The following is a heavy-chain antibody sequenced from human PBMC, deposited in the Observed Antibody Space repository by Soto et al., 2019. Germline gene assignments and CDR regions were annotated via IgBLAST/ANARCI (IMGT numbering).Heavy chain of an antibody. CDR1: GYTFTGYY. CDR3: ARASKSTTPDFGY. V-gene: IGHV1-2*04. CDR2: INPNSGVT. J-gene: IGHJ4*02. Sequence: ASVKVSCKASGYTFTGYYIHWVRQAPGQGLEWMGWINPNSGVTNYAQKFQGWVAMTRVTSISTAYMELSSLRSGDTAVYYCARASKSTTPDFGYWGQGTPVTVSS. D-gene: IGHD1-1*01.